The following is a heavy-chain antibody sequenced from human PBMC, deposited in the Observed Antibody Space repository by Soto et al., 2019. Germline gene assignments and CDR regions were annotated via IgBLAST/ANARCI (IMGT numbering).Heavy chain of an antibody. Sequence: SETLSLTCTVSGGSTSSYYWSWIRQPPGKGLEWIGYIYYSGSTNYNPSLKSRVTISVDTSKNQFSLKLSSVTAADTAVYYCARGYCSSTSCYDGWGQGTLVTVSS. CDR1: GGSTSSYY. CDR2: IYYSGST. J-gene: IGHJ4*02. CDR3: ARGYCSSTSCYDG. V-gene: IGHV4-59*08. D-gene: IGHD2-2*01.